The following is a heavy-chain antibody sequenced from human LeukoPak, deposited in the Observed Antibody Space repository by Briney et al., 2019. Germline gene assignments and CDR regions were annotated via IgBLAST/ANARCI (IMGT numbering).Heavy chain of an antibody. V-gene: IGHV3-23*01. CDR3: AKDLVRAIVVVPAAPNWFDP. Sequence: GGSLRLSCAASGFTFSSYAMSWVRQAPGKGLEWVSAISGSGGSTYYADSVKGRFTISRDNSKNTLYLQMNSLRAEGTAAYYCAKDLVRAIVVVPAAPNWFDPWGQGTLVTVSS. D-gene: IGHD2-2*01. J-gene: IGHJ5*02. CDR2: ISGSGGST. CDR1: GFTFSSYA.